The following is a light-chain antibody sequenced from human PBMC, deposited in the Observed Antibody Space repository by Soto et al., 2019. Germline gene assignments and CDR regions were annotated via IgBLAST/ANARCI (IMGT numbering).Light chain of an antibody. CDR1: QSVDRN. CDR2: GAC. Sequence: EIVMTQSPGTLSVSTEEGATLSCRASQSVDRNLAWYQQKPGQAPRLLIYGACTRPTGIPDRFSGSGSGTEFSLTISSLQSEDFAVYYCQQYESWPLTFGGGTKVEIK. J-gene: IGKJ4*01. V-gene: IGKV3D-15*01. CDR3: QQYESWPLT.